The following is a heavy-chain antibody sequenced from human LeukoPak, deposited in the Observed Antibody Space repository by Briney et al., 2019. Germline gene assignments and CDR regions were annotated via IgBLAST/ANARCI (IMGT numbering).Heavy chain of an antibody. CDR1: GFTFSSYA. CDR3: ARSAEEYISGWYYFDY. Sequence: GGSLRLSCAASGFTFSSYAMHWVRQAPGKGLEYVSAISSNGGSTYYANSVKGRFTISRDNSKNTLYLQMGSLRAEDMAVYYCARSAEEYISGWYYFDYWGQGTLVTVSS. V-gene: IGHV3-64*01. D-gene: IGHD6-19*01. CDR2: ISSNGGST. J-gene: IGHJ4*02.